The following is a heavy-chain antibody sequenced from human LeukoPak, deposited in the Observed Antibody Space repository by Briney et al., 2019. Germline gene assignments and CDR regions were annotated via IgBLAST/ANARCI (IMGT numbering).Heavy chain of an antibody. D-gene: IGHD3-16*02. V-gene: IGHV4-39*07. CDR3: ASGARRVITFGGVIVDAFDI. J-gene: IGHJ3*02. CDR2: IYYSGST. Sequence: PSETLSLTCTVSGGSISSSSYYWGWIRQPPGKGLEWIGSIYYSGSTYYNPSLKSRVTISVDTSKNQFSLKLSSVTAADTAVYYCASGARRVITFGGVIVDAFDIWGQGTMVTVSS. CDR1: GGSISSSSYY.